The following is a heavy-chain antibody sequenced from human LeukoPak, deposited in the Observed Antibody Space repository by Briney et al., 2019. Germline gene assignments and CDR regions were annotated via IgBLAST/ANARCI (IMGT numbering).Heavy chain of an antibody. D-gene: IGHD2-2*03. V-gene: IGHV3-30*02. J-gene: IGHJ6*03. CDR2: IRYDGSNK. CDR1: GFTFSSYG. CDR3: AKDGGYCSSTSCQNYYYYDMDV. Sequence: GGSLRLSCAASGFTFSSYGMHWVRQAPGKGLEWVAFIRYDGSNKYYADSVKGRFTISRDNSKNTLYLQMNSLRAEDTAVYYCAKDGGYCSSTSCQNYYYYDMDVWGKGTTVTVSS.